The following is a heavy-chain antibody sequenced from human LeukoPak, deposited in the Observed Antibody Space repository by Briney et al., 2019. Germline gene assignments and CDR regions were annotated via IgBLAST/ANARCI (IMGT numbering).Heavy chain of an antibody. D-gene: IGHD3-22*01. CDR1: GFTFSSYT. CDR2: ISSSSYI. V-gene: IGHV3-21*01. J-gene: IGHJ4*02. CDR3: AVLGYDNRGYFYA. Sequence: GGSLRLSCAASGFTFSSYTMNWVRQAPGKGLEWVSSISSSSYIYYADSVKGRFTISRDNAKNSLHLQMKSLRVEDSAMYYCAVLGYDNRGYFYAWGQGTLVTVSS.